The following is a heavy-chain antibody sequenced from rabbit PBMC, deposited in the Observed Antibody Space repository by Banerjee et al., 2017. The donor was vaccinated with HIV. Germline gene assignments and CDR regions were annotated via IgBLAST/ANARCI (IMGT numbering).Heavy chain of an antibody. D-gene: IGHD4-1*01. CDR3: ARDLAGVIGWNFGL. V-gene: IGHV1S7*01. Sequence: QLKETGGGLVQPGGSLTLSRKASGFDFSTYYMSWVRQAPGKGLEWIGYIDPVFGSTYYASWVNGRFTISSHNAQNTLYLQLNSLTAADTATYFCARDLAGVIGWNFGLWGQGTLVTVS. CDR1: GFDFSTYY. J-gene: IGHJ6*01. CDR2: IDPVFGST.